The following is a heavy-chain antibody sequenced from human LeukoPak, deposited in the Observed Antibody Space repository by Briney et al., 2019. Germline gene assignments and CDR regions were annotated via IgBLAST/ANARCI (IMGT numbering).Heavy chain of an antibody. CDR1: GYTFIGYY. J-gene: IGHJ4*02. CDR3: ARDQGGATSY. Sequence: ASVKVSCKASGYTFIGYYMHWVRQAPGQGLEWMGWINPNSGGTNYAQKFQGRVTMTRDTSISTAYMELSRLRSDDTAVYYCARDQGGATSYWGQGTLVTVSS. D-gene: IGHD1-26*01. V-gene: IGHV1-2*02. CDR2: INPNSGGT.